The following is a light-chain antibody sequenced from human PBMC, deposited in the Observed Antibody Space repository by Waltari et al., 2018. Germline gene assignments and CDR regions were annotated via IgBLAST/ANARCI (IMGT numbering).Light chain of an antibody. Sequence: QSVLTQPPSASGTPGQGVTISCSGSSSNIGDHYVHWYQQFPGTSPKLLIHRNNQRPAGVPDRFSGSKSGTSAFLVISGLRSEDEADYHCAAWDDSLSGWVFGGGTKLTVL. CDR3: AAWDDSLSGWV. J-gene: IGLJ3*02. CDR2: RNN. CDR1: SSNIGDHY. V-gene: IGLV1-47*01.